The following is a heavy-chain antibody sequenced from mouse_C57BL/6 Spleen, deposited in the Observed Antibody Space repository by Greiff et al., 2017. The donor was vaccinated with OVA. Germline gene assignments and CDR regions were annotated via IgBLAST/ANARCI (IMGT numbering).Heavy chain of an antibody. Sequence: EVQVVESGGGLVKPGGSLKLSCAASGFTFSSYAMSWVRQTPEKRLEWVATISDGGSYTYYPDNVKGRFTISRDNAKNNLYLQMSHLKSEDTAMYYCARGRRCAYWGQGTLVTVSA. J-gene: IGHJ3*01. CDR2: ISDGGSYT. CDR3: ARGRRCAY. V-gene: IGHV5-4*01. CDR1: GFTFSSYA.